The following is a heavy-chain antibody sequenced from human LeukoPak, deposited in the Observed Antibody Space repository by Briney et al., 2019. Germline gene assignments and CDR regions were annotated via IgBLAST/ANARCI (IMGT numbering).Heavy chain of an antibody. Sequence: ASVKVSCKASGYTFTTYYMHWVRQAPGQGLEWMGIINPSGGSTSYAQKFQGSVTMTGDTSTSTVYMELSSLTSGDTAVYYCARVPGEGYYDSSGYYHWGQGTLVTVSS. V-gene: IGHV1-46*01. J-gene: IGHJ5*02. D-gene: IGHD3-22*01. CDR1: GYTFTTYY. CDR3: ARVPGEGYYDSSGYYH. CDR2: INPSGGST.